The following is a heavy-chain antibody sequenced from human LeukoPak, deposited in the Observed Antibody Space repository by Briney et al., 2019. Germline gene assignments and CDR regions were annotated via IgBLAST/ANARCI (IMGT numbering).Heavy chain of an antibody. CDR2: IKSDGSTT. J-gene: IGHJ5*02. CDR1: GFTFSSYA. Sequence: GGSLRLSCAASGFTFSSYAMSWVRQAPGKGLVWVSRIKSDGSTTNYADPVKGRFTISRDNANKSLYLQMNSLRAEDTAVYYCARDLVVRGRWSWFDPWGQGTLVTVSS. V-gene: IGHV3-74*01. CDR3: ARDLVVRGRWSWFDP. D-gene: IGHD3-10*01.